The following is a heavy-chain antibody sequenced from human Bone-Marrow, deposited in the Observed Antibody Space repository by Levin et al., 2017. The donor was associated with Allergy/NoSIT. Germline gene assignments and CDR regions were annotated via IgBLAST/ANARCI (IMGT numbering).Heavy chain of an antibody. CDR1: GFHFRSFA. D-gene: IGHD3-10*01. CDR2: ISGTDGST. V-gene: IGHV3-23*01. J-gene: IGHJ4*02. Sequence: GGSLRLSCAASGFHFRSFAMMWVRQAPGKGLEWVSGISGTDGSTYDADSVKGRFSISRDNSNNLLFLQMSSLRAEDTTTYYCVGGSRNLRDYGGQGTLVTVSS. CDR3: VGGSRNLRDY.